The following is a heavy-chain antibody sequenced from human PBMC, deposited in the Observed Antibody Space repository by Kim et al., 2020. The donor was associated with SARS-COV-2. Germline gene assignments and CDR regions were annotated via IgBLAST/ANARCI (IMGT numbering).Heavy chain of an antibody. D-gene: IGHD3-9*01. Sequence: SETLSLTCTVSGGSINSYYWSWIRQPPGKGLEWIGYIYYSGNTNYNPSLKSRVTISVDTSKNQFSLKLSSVTAADTAVYYCARNYYDILTGYYPYYFDYWGQGTLVTVSS. CDR1: GGSINSYY. CDR2: IYYSGNT. CDR3: ARNYYDILTGYYPYYFDY. V-gene: IGHV4-59*01. J-gene: IGHJ4*02.